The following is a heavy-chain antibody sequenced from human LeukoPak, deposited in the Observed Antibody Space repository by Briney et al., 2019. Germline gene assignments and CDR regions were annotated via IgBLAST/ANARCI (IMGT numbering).Heavy chain of an antibody. CDR1: GYSTSSGYY. CDR2: IYHSGST. D-gene: IGHD6-25*01. Sequence: SETLSLTCAVSGYSTSSGYYWGWIRQPPGKGLEWIGSIYHSGSTYYNPSLKSRVTISVDTSKNQFSLKLSSVTAADTAVYYCARGQRNPDYWGQGTLVTVSS. CDR3: ARGQRNPDY. V-gene: IGHV4-38-2*01. J-gene: IGHJ4*02.